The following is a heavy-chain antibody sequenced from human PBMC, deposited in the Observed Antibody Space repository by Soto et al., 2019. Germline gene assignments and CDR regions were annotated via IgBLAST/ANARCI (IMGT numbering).Heavy chain of an antibody. CDR3: AIDKHLYDMVFLEAY. Sequence: PGGSLRLSCAASGFTFSSYWMSWVRQAPGKGLEWVANIKQDGSEKYYVDSVKGRFTISRDNAKNSLYLQMNSLRAEDTAVYYCAIDKHLYDMVFLEAYWGQGTLVTVSS. CDR1: GFTFSSYW. CDR2: IKQDGSEK. J-gene: IGHJ4*02. V-gene: IGHV3-7*01. D-gene: IGHD3-9*01.